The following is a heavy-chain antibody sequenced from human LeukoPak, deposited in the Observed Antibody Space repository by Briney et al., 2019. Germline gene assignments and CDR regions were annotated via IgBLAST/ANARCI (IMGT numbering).Heavy chain of an antibody. Sequence: KPSGTLTLTCGVSGDSISSSNRWSWVRQPSGKGLEWIGEISHSGSPTYDPSLKSRVSISIDKSKNQFSLILTSVTAADTAVYYCARRTPNYNILTGYKRNNWYDPWGQGTLVTVSS. V-gene: IGHV4-4*02. CDR2: ISHSGSP. J-gene: IGHJ5*02. D-gene: IGHD3-9*01. CDR3: ARRTPNYNILTGYKRNNWYDP. CDR1: GDSISSSNR.